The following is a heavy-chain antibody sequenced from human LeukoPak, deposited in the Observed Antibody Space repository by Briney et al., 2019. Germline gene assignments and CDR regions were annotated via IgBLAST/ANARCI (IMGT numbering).Heavy chain of an antibody. D-gene: IGHD4-17*01. CDR1: GGSFSGYY. Sequence: SETLSLTCAVYGGSFSGYYWSWIRQPPGKGLEWIGEINHSGSTNYNPSLKSRVTISVDTSKNQFSLKLGSVTAADTAVYYCARQSDYGDYVDYWGQGTLVTVSS. CDR2: INHSGST. J-gene: IGHJ4*02. V-gene: IGHV4-34*01. CDR3: ARQSDYGDYVDY.